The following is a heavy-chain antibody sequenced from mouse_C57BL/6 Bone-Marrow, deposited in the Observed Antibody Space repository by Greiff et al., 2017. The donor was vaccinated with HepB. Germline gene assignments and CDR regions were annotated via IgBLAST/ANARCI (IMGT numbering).Heavy chain of an antibody. Sequence: VHVKQSGPELVKPGASVKISCKASGYSFTDYNMNWVKQSNGKSLEWIGVINPNYGTTSYNQKFKGKATLTVDQSSSTAYMQLNSLTSEDSAVYYCAHSSGYVTFAYWGQGTLVTVSA. V-gene: IGHV1-39*01. J-gene: IGHJ3*01. CDR1: GYSFTDYN. CDR2: INPNYGTT. D-gene: IGHD3-2*02. CDR3: AHSSGYVTFAY.